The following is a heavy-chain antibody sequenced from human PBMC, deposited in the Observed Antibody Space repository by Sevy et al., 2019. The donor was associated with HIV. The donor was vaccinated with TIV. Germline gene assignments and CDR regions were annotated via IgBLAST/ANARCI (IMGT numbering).Heavy chain of an antibody. CDR2: VYYSGST. V-gene: IGHV4-39*02. CDR1: GGSIISSTYY. Sequence: SETLSLTCTVSGGSIISSTYYWGWIRQPPGKGLEWIGSVYYSGSTYYHPSLRSRVTISVDMFKDYFSLKLSSVTAADTAVYYCARRGAGPAFDVWGQGTMVTVSS. D-gene: IGHD3-10*01. J-gene: IGHJ3*01. CDR3: ARRGAGPAFDV.